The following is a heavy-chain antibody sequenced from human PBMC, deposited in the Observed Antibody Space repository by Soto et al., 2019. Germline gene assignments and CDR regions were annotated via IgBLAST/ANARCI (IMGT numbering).Heavy chain of an antibody. J-gene: IGHJ4*02. D-gene: IGHD4-17*01. V-gene: IGHV3-33*01. CDR2: IWYDGSNK. Sequence: QVQLVESGGGVVQPGRSLRLSCAASGFTFSSYGMHWVRQAAGKGLEWVAVIWYDGSNKYYADSVKGRFTISRDNSKNTLYLQMNSLRAEDTAVYYCARVDNLYGDYVGMDYWGQGTLVTVAS. CDR1: GFTFSSYG. CDR3: ARVDNLYGDYVGMDY.